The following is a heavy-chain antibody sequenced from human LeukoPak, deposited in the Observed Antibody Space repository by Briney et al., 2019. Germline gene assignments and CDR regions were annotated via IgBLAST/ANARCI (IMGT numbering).Heavy chain of an antibody. CDR2: IKQDGSEK. V-gene: IGHV3-7*01. CDR3: ARQTRYYGDYEDYYYYMDV. CDR1: GFTFSSYW. Sequence: GGSLRLSCAASGFTFSSYWMSWVSQAPGKGLEWVANIKQDGSEKYYVDSVKGRFTISRDNAKNSLYLQMNSLRAEDTAVYYCARQTRYYGDYEDYYYYMDVWGKGTTVTVSS. D-gene: IGHD4-17*01. J-gene: IGHJ6*03.